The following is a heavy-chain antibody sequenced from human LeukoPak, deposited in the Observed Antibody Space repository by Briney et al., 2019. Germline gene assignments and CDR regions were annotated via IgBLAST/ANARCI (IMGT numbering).Heavy chain of an antibody. CDR3: ARGYVDVVVTRHFDY. CDR1: GGSISSGGYY. J-gene: IGHJ4*02. V-gene: IGHV4-31*03. D-gene: IGHD4-23*01. CDR2: IYYSGST. Sequence: PSETLSLTCTVSGGSISSGGYYWSWIRQHPGKGLEWIGYIYYSGSTYYNPSLKSRVTISVDTSKNQFSLKLSSVTAADTAVYYCARGYVDVVVTRHFDYWGQGTLVTVSS.